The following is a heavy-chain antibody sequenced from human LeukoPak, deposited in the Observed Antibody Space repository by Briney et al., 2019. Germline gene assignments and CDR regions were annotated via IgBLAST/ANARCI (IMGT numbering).Heavy chain of an antibody. CDR3: ARGPPITIFGVAPHGVSGWFDP. V-gene: IGHV4-4*07. CDR1: GGSISLYY. Sequence: SETLSLTCTVSGGSISLYYWSWIRQPAGKGLEWIGRIYTSGSPDYNPSLKSRVTISVDTSKNQFSLKLSSVTAADTAVYYRARGPPITIFGVAPHGVSGWFDPWGQGTLVTVSS. J-gene: IGHJ5*02. D-gene: IGHD3-3*01. CDR2: IYTSGSP.